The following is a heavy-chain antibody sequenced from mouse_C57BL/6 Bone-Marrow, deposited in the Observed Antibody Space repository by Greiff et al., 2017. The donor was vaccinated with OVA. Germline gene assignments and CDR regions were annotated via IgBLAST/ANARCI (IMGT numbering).Heavy chain of an antibody. J-gene: IGHJ4*01. V-gene: IGHV5-6*01. Sequence: EVQLVESGGDLVKPGGSLKLSCAASGFTFSSYGMSWVRQTPDKRLEWVATISSGGSYTYYPDSVKGRFTISRDNAKNTLYLQMSSLKSEDTAMYYCARETGDDWGQGTSVTVSS. CDR3: ARETGDD. CDR2: ISSGGSYT. D-gene: IGHD4-1*01. CDR1: GFTFSSYG.